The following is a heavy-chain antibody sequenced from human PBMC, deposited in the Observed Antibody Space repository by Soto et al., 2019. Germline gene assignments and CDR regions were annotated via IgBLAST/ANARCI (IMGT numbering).Heavy chain of an antibody. J-gene: IGHJ5*02. Sequence: GGSLRLSCAASGFTFSSYGMHWVRQAPGKGLEWVAVISYDGSNKYYADSVKGRFTISRDNSKNTLYLQMNSLRAEDTAVYYCAKVTQKVVTAIRTNWFDPWGQGTLVTVSS. D-gene: IGHD2-21*02. CDR2: ISYDGSNK. CDR3: AKVTQKVVTAIRTNWFDP. CDR1: GFTFSSYG. V-gene: IGHV3-30*18.